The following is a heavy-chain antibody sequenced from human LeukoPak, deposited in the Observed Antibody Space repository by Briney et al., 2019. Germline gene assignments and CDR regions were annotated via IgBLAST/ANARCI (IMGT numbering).Heavy chain of an antibody. J-gene: IGHJ1*01. Sequence: SSETLSLTCAVSGYSISSGYYWGWIRQPPGKGLEWIGSIYHSGSTYYNPSLKSRVTISVDTSKNQFSLKLSSVTAADTAVYYCAREGVSSGWYRPHEFQHWGQGTLVTVSS. V-gene: IGHV4-38-2*02. D-gene: IGHD6-19*01. CDR1: GYSISSGYY. CDR3: AREGVSSGWYRPHEFQH. CDR2: IYHSGST.